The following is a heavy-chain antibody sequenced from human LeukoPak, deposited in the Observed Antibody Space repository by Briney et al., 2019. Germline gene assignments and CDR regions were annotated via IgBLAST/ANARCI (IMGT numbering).Heavy chain of an antibody. J-gene: IGHJ6*02. CDR1: GFTFSSYG. CDR2: IWYDGSNK. Sequence: GGSLRLSCAASGFTFSSYGMHWVRQAPGKGLEGVAVIWYDGSNKYYADSVKGRFTISRDNSKNTLYLQMNSLRAEATAVYYCARELIVGAPEGYYYYGMDVWGQGTTVTVSS. V-gene: IGHV3-33*01. D-gene: IGHD1-26*01. CDR3: ARELIVGAPEGYYYYGMDV.